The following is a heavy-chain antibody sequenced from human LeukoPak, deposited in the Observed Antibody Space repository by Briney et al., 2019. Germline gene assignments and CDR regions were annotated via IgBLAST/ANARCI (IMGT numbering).Heavy chain of an antibody. CDR3: AKEGLLWFGELSGYFDY. CDR1: GFTFSSYG. CDR2: ISGSGGST. J-gene: IGHJ4*02. V-gene: IGHV3-23*01. Sequence: GGSLRLSCAASGFTFSSYGMSWVRQAPGKGLEWVSAISGSGGSTYYADSVKGRFTISRDNSKNTLYLQMNSLRAEDTAVYYCAKEGLLWFGELSGYFDYWGQGTLVTVSS. D-gene: IGHD3-10*01.